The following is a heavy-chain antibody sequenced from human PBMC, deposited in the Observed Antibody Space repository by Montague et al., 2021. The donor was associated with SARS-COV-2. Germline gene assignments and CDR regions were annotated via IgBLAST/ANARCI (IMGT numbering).Heavy chain of an antibody. V-gene: IGHV4-34*01. CDR2: IHHSGGT. CDR3: TGGRAISTLFVPHQRWFDP. J-gene: IGHJ5*01. CDR1: GGSFSNYY. Sequence: SETLFLTCAVYGGSFSNYYWSWIRQPPGEGLQWIVEIHHSGGTNYNPSLMSRVTILVDTSKNQLSLKLISVTAADTAVYYCTGGRAISTLFVPHQRWFDPWGQGTPVTVSS. D-gene: IGHD3-9*01.